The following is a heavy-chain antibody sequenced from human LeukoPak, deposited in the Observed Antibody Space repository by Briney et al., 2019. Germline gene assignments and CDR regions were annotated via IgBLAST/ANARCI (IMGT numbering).Heavy chain of an antibody. CDR3: ARSAYNYGYPYFDH. V-gene: IGHV1-2*02. CDR1: GYTFTGCF. J-gene: IGHJ4*02. Sequence: ASVKVSCKASGYTFTGCFIHYVRQAPGQGLEWMGWIDPNSDNIRYSETFKDRVTMTRDTSTNTAYMELRWLRSDDAAVYYCARSAYNYGYPYFDHWGQGPLLILSS. D-gene: IGHD5-18*01. CDR2: IDPNSDNI.